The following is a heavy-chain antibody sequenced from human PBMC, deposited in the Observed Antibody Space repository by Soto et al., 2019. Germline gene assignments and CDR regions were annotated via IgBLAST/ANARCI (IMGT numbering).Heavy chain of an antibody. D-gene: IGHD2-2*01. J-gene: IGHJ6*02. CDR3: ANRGYCSSTSCPPRGMDV. V-gene: IGHV3-23*01. CDR2: ISGSGGST. CDR1: GFTFSSYA. Sequence: EVQLLESGGGLVQPGGSLRLSCAASGFTFSSYAMSWVRQAPGKGLEWVSAISGSGGSTYYADSVKGRFTISRDNSKNTLYLQMNSLRAEDTAVYYCANRGYCSSTSCPPRGMDVWGQGTTVTVSS.